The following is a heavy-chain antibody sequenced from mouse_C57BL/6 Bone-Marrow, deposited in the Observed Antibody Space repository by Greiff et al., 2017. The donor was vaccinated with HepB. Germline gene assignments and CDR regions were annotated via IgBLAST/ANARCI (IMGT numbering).Heavy chain of an antibody. D-gene: IGHD2-2*01. CDR3: ARGDMVTTGSIDV. CDR1: GYTFTSYW. Sequence: QVQLQQPGAELVRPGSSVKLSCKASGYTFTSYWMHWVKQRPIQGLEWIGNIDPSDSENHYNQKFKDKATLNVDKSSSTAYMQLSSLTSEDSAVYYCARGDMVTTGSIDVWGTGTTVTVSS. CDR2: IDPSDSEN. V-gene: IGHV1-52*01. J-gene: IGHJ1*03.